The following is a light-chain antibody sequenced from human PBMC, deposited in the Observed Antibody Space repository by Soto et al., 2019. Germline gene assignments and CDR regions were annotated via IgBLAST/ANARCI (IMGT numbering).Light chain of an antibody. Sequence: QSVLTQPPSASGTPGQRVTISCSGSSSNIGSSSVNWYQQLPGTAPKLLIYNNNQWPSGVPDRFSGSKSGTSASLAISGLQSEDEADDYCAAWDVSMNGLYVFVTGTKLTVL. CDR3: AAWDVSMNGLYV. V-gene: IGLV1-44*01. J-gene: IGLJ1*01. CDR2: NNN. CDR1: SSNIGSSS.